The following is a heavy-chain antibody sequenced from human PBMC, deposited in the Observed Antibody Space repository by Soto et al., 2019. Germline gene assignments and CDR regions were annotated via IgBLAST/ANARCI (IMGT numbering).Heavy chain of an antibody. CDR3: AKEGGSIGGWFGRKFDS. D-gene: IGHD3-16*01. CDR2: ISSGGTTT. V-gene: IGHV3-23*01. CDR1: GFTFITHA. J-gene: IGHJ4*02. Sequence: WGSLRLSCAASGFTFITHAIIFFRHSPFKCLEWVSSISSGGTTTFYAASVEGRFTISRDKSKNTLYLQMNSLRADDTAVYFCAKEGGSIGGWFGRKFDSWGQGTQVTVS.